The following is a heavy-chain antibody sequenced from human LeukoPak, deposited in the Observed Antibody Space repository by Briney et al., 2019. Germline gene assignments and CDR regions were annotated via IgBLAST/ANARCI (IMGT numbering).Heavy chain of an antibody. J-gene: IGHJ3*02. CDR2: IYYSGST. Sequence: SETLSLTCTVSGGSISSYYWSWIRQPPGKGLEWIGYIYYSGSTNYNPSLKSRVTISVDTSKNQFSLKLSSVTAADTAVYYCARYYRDYYDSSGYYGRANGAFDIWGQGTMVTVSS. V-gene: IGHV4-59*08. CDR3: ARYYRDYYDSSGYYGRANGAFDI. CDR1: GGSISSYY. D-gene: IGHD3-22*01.